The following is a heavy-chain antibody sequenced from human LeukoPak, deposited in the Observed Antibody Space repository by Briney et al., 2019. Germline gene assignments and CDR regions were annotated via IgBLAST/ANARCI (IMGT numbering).Heavy chain of an antibody. CDR2: IYYSGST. V-gene: IGHV4-39*07. CDR3: ARLGGAQDYYYYGMDV. Sequence: SETLSLTCTVSGGSISSSSYYWGWIRQPPGKGLEWIGSIYYSGSTNYNPSLKSRVTISVDTSKNQFSLKLSSVTAADTAVYYCARLGGAQDYYYYGMDVWGQGTTVTVSS. D-gene: IGHD1-26*01. J-gene: IGHJ6*02. CDR1: GGSISSSSYY.